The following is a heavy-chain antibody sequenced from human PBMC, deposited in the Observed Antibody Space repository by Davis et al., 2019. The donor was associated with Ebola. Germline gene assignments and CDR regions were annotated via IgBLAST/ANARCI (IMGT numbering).Heavy chain of an antibody. CDR3: ARGGISGSDPPGI. V-gene: IGHV1-18*04. D-gene: IGHD1-26*01. CDR2: IGTWIGTYNGNT. CDR1: GYTFTSHG. Sequence: ASVKVSCKASGYTFTSHGISWVRQVPGQGLEWMGWIGTWIGTYNGNTNYAQKLRGRLTMTTDTSTSTVYMELSSLTSDDTAVYYCARGGISGSDPPGIWGQGTLVTVSS. J-gene: IGHJ4*02.